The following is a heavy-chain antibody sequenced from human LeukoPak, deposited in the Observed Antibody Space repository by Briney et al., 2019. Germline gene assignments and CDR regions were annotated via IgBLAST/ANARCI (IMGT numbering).Heavy chain of an antibody. J-gene: IGHJ4*02. CDR1: GGSISSGGYY. Sequence: PSETLSLTCTVSGGSISSGGYYWSWIRQAPGKGLEWVSVITGSGGRTDYADSVKGRFTISRDNSKNTLYLQMNSLRAEDTAVYYCAKEPYDGTGGYYCDYWGQGTLVTVSS. V-gene: IGHV3-23*01. CDR3: AKEPYDGTGGYYCDY. D-gene: IGHD3-16*01. CDR2: ITGSGGRT.